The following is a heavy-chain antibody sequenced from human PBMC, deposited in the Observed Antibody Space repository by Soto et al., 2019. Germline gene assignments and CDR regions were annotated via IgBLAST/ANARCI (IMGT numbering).Heavy chain of an antibody. D-gene: IGHD6-6*01. Sequence: GGSLRLSCAASGFTFDDYAMHWVRQAPGKGLEWVSGNSWSSGSIGYAESVKGRFTISRDNAKNSLYLQLNSLRAEDTALYYCAKDRHSSSSHYMDVWGKGTTVTVSS. J-gene: IGHJ6*03. CDR3: AKDRHSSSSHYMDV. CDR1: GFTFDDYA. V-gene: IGHV3-9*01. CDR2: NSWSSGSI.